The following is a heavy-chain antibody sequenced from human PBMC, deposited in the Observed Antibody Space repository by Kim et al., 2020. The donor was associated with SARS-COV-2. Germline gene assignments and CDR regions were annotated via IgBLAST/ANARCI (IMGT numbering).Heavy chain of an antibody. CDR2: ISWDGGST. J-gene: IGHJ4*02. D-gene: IGHD3-10*01. Sequence: GGSLRLSCAASGFTFDDYTMHWVRQAPGKGLEWVSLISWDGGSTYYADSVKGRFTISRDNSKNTLYLQMNSLRTEDTALYYCAKDPLEGRGSGPDWGQGTLVTVSS. CDR3: AKDPLEGRGSGPD. V-gene: IGHV3-43*01. CDR1: GFTFDDYT.